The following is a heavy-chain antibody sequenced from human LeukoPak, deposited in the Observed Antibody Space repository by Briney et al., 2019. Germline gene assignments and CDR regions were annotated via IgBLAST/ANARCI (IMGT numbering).Heavy chain of an antibody. CDR3: ARDTVKQWLGMYYYYYGMDV. CDR1: GGSISSGGYY. J-gene: IGHJ6*02. Sequence: SETLSLTCTVSGGSISSGGYYWSWIRQHPGKGLEWIGYTYYSGSTYYNPSLKSRVTISVDTSKNQFSLKLSSVTAADTAVYYCARDTVKQWLGMYYYYYGMDVWGQGTTVTVSS. D-gene: IGHD6-19*01. CDR2: TYYSGST. V-gene: IGHV4-31*03.